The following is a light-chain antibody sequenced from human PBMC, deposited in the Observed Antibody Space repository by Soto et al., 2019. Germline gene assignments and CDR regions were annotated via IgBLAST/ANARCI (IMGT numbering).Light chain of an antibody. Sequence: QSVLTQPPSASGTPGQRVTISCSGSSSNIGSNTVNWYQQLPGTAPKLLIYSNNQRPSGVPDRFSGSKSGTSASLANSGLQSEDEADYYCAAWDDSLNGQVFGGGTKVTVL. CDR3: AAWDDSLNGQV. J-gene: IGLJ3*02. CDR1: SSNIGSNT. CDR2: SNN. V-gene: IGLV1-44*01.